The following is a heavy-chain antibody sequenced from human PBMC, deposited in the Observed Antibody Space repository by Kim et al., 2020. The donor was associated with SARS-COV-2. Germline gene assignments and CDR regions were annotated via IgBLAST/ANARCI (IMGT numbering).Heavy chain of an antibody. V-gene: IGHV3-49*04. CDR2: IRSRTCGATT. Sequence: GGSLRLSCTTSGFTFRGYGFIWVRQAPGKGLEWVGVIRSRTCGATTAYAATGRGRFTSSSDDTRGIAYLKRKTLKTEDTDEYFCAKEPGSDWNYDFEY. CDR3: AKEPGSDWNYDFEY. D-gene: IGHD1-7*01. CDR1: GFTFRGYG. J-gene: IGHJ1*01.